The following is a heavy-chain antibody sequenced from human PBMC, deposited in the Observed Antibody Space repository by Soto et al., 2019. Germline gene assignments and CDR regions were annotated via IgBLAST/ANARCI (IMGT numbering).Heavy chain of an antibody. CDR1: GFTISNNY. D-gene: IGHD6-19*01. CDR3: ARDGGSSGVDY. Sequence: EVQLVESGGGLIQPGGSLRLSCAASGFTISNNYMSWVRQAPGKGLEWVSVIYIGGTTYYSDSVKGRFTISRDNSKNTLYLQMNSLRAEDTAVYYCARDGGSSGVDYWGQGTLVTVSS. CDR2: IYIGGTT. V-gene: IGHV3-53*01. J-gene: IGHJ4*02.